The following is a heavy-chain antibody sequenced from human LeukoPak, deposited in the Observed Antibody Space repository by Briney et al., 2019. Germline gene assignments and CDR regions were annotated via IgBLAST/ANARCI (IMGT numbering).Heavy chain of an antibody. V-gene: IGHV1-2*02. CDR1: GYTFTGYY. CDR2: INPKSGGA. J-gene: IGHJ5*02. D-gene: IGHD1-14*01. Sequence: ASVKVSCKTSGYTFTGYYMHWVRQAPGHGLEWMGWINPKSGGAEYAQKFQGRVTMTRDTSISTAYMELSRLRSDDTAVYYCARDSELYNWFDPWGQGTLVTVSS. CDR3: ARDSELYNWFDP.